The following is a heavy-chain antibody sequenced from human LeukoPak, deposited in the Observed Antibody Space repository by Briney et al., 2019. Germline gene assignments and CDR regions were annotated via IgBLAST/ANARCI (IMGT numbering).Heavy chain of an antibody. Sequence: GASVKVSCKASGYTFTGYYMHWVRQAPGQGLEWMGWINPNSGGTNYAQKLQGRVTMTTDTSTSTAYMELRSLRSDDTAVYYCARHPYGSGRPFDYWGQGTLVTVSS. CDR1: GYTFTGYY. D-gene: IGHD3-10*01. CDR2: INPNSGGT. CDR3: ARHPYGSGRPFDY. V-gene: IGHV1-2*02. J-gene: IGHJ4*02.